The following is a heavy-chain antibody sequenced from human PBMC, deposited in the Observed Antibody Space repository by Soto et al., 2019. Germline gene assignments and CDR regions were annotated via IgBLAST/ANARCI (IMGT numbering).Heavy chain of an antibody. V-gene: IGHV5-51*01. J-gene: IGHJ4*02. CDR2: IYPGDSDT. CDR1: GYSFVSYW. CDR3: ARKDGYEIEY. D-gene: IGHD5-12*01. Sequence: GESLKISCKGSGYSFVSYWIGWVRQMPGKGLEWMGIIYPGDSDTRYSPSFQGQVTISADKSITTVYLQWSSLKASDTDMYYCARKDGYEIEYWGQGTLVTVSS.